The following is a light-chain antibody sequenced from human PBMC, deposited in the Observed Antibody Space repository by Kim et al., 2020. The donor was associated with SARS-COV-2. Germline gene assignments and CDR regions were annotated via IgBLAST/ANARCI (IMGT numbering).Light chain of an antibody. CDR2: GAS. J-gene: IGKJ1*01. CDR3: QQSHSDPPT. CDR1: QTINSH. V-gene: IGKV1-39*01. Sequence: DIQMTQSPSSLSASVGDRVTITCWASQTINSHLNWFQQKAGKAPKLLIFGASTLQSDVPSRFRGSGSGTDFTLTISRLQPEDFATYFCQQSHSDPPTFGQGTKVDIK.